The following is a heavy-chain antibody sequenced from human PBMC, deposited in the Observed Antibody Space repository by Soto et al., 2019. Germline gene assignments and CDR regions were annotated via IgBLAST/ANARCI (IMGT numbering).Heavy chain of an antibody. D-gene: IGHD4-17*01. CDR2: VYYTGDT. CDR1: SGPDRSHN. CDR3: VRQGIDYLHGLVDV. Sequence: QVQLEQSGPRLVKPSETLSLTCTVSSGPDRSHNWGWIRQPPGRGLEWIGYVYYTGDTAYNPSLRGRVTISADTSTNDISLTLNSVTAADTAVYYCVRQGIDYLHGLVDVW. V-gene: IGHV4-59*08. J-gene: IGHJ6*01.